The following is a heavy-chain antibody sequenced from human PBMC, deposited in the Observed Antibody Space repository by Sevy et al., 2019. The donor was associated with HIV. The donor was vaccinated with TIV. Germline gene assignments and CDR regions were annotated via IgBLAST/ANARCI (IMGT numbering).Heavy chain of an antibody. J-gene: IGHJ4*02. CDR3: ARDGKIAAAGTV. V-gene: IGHV3-53*01. Sequence: GGSLRLSCAASGFTVSSNYMSWVRQAPGKGLEWVSVIYSGVSTYYADSVKGRFTISRDNSKNTLYLQMNSLRAEDTAVYYCARDGKIAAAGTVWGQGTLVTVSS. D-gene: IGHD6-13*01. CDR2: IYSGVST. CDR1: GFTVSSNY.